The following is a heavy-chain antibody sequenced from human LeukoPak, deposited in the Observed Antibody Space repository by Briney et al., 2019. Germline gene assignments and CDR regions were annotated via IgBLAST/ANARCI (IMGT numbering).Heavy chain of an antibody. V-gene: IGHV3-11*01. J-gene: IGHJ3*02. CDR3: ARDFLRSGGCAFDI. Sequence: GGSLRLSCAASGFIFSDYYMSWIRQAPGTGLDWVSYISSSASTIYYADSVKGRFTISRDNAKNSLYLQMNSLRAEDTAVYYCARDFLRSGGCAFDIWGQGTMVTVSS. D-gene: IGHD3-16*01. CDR1: GFIFSDYY. CDR2: ISSSASTI.